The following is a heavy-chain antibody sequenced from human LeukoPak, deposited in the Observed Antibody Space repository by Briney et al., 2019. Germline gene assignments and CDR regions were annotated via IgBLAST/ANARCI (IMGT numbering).Heavy chain of an antibody. J-gene: IGHJ4*02. Sequence: GESLRLSCADSGFTFSTYGMHWVRQVPGKGLDWVSYIDNTSRYIEYADSVKGRFTISRDNARNLVYLQMDTLRSDDTAVYCAIDPYYVSGPFRLYWGQGTLVTVSS. CDR2: IDNTSRYI. CDR1: GFTFSTYG. V-gene: IGHV3-21*06. D-gene: IGHD3-10*01. CDR3: AIDPYYVSGPFRLY.